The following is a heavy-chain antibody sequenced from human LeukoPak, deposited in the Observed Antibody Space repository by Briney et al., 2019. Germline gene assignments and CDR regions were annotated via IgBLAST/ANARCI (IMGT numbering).Heavy chain of an antibody. CDR3: ARREIIPEGFDY. D-gene: IGHD2-21*01. CDR1: GGSISSYY. CDR2: IDYSGST. Sequence: SETLSLTCTVSGGSISSYYWSWIRQPPGKGLEWIGYIDYSGSTNYNPSLKSRVTISVDTSKNQFSLKLSSVTAADTAVYYCARREIIPEGFDYWGQGTLVTVSS. J-gene: IGHJ4*02. V-gene: IGHV4-59*01.